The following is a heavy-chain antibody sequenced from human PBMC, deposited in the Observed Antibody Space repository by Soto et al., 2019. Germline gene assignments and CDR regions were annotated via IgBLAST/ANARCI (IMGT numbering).Heavy chain of an antibody. Sequence: GGSLRLSCAASGFTFSNAWMSWVRQAPGKGLEWVGRIKSKTDGGTTDYAAPVKGRFTISRDDSKNTLYLQMNSLKTEDTAVYYCTTLYVANWGAFDIWGQGQWSPSPQ. CDR1: GFTFSNAW. CDR3: TTLYVANWGAFDI. D-gene: IGHD7-27*01. J-gene: IGHJ3*02. V-gene: IGHV3-15*01. CDR2: IKSKTDGGTT.